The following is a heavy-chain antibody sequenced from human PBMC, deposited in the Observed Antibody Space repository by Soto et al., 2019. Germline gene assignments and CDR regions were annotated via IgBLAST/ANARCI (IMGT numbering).Heavy chain of an antibody. CDR2: IIPIFGTA. J-gene: IGHJ3*02. CDR1: GGTFSSYA. CDR3: ARDWVVRSLFDI. V-gene: IGHV1-69*13. D-gene: IGHD3-10*01. Sequence: SVKVSCKXSGGTFSSYAISWVRQAPGQGLEWMGGIIPIFGTANYAQKFQGRVTITADESTSTAYMELSSLRSEDTAVYYCARDWVVRSLFDIWGQGTMVTVSS.